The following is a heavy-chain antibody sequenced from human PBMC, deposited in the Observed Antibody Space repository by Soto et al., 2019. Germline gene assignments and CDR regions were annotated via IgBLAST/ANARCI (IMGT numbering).Heavy chain of an antibody. CDR2: INPNSGDT. D-gene: IGHD1-26*01. CDR1: GYTFTGYY. J-gene: IGHJ6*02. CDR3: AKGGAIVAAGTRVYLYNVMDV. V-gene: IGHV1-2*02. Sequence: ASVKVSCKASGYTFTGYYVHWVRQAPGQGLEWMGWINPNSGDTYLAQRFQGRVTMNRDTSIGTAYMELRGLTSDDKAEYYCAKGGAIVAAGTRVYLYNVMDVWGPGTTVTV.